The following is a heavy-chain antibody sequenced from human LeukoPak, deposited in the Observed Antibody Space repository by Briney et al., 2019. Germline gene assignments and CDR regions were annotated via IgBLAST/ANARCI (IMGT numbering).Heavy chain of an antibody. V-gene: IGHV4-61*02. Sequence: PSETLSLTCTVSGGSISSGSYYWSWIRQPAGKGLEWIGRIYTSGSTNYNPSLKSRVTISVDTSKNQFSLKLSSVAAADTAVYYCARWSNWGNFDYWVQGTLVTVSS. D-gene: IGHD7-27*01. CDR1: GGSISSGSYY. CDR3: ARWSNWGNFDY. J-gene: IGHJ4*02. CDR2: IYTSGST.